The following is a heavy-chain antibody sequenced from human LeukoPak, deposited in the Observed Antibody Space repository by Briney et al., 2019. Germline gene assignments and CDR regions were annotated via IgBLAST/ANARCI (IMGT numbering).Heavy chain of an antibody. Sequence: RPSETLSLTCAVSGGSISSGGYSWSWIRQPPGKGLEWIGYIYYSGSTYYNPSLKSRVTISVDTSKNQFSLKLSSVTAADTAVYYCASNLNYYGSGTLDYWGQGTLVTVSS. CDR3: ASNLNYYGSGTLDY. D-gene: IGHD3-10*01. J-gene: IGHJ4*02. CDR1: GGSISSGGYS. CDR2: IYYSGST. V-gene: IGHV4-30-4*07.